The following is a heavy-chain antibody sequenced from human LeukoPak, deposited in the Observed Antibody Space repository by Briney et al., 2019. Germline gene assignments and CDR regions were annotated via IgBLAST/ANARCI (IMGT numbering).Heavy chain of an antibody. CDR2: ISAYNGNT. CDR1: GYTFTSYG. Sequence: ASVKVSCKASGYTFTSYGISWVRQAPGQGLEWMGWISAYNGNTNNAQKLQGRVTMTTDTSTSTAYMELRSLRSDDTAVYYCARASSALVVVAATRGNWFDPWGQGTLVTVSS. CDR3: ARASSALVVVAATRGNWFDP. D-gene: IGHD2-15*01. J-gene: IGHJ5*02. V-gene: IGHV1-18*04.